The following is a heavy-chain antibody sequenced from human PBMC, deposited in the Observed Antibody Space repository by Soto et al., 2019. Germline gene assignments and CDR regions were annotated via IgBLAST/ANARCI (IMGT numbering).Heavy chain of an antibody. CDR1: GYSFTSYW. V-gene: IGHV5-51*01. J-gene: IGHJ6*02. CDR2: IYPGDSDT. CDR3: ARQIGYCSSTRCYSGDYDYGMDV. D-gene: IGHD2-2*01. Sequence: GESLKISCKGSGYSFTSYWIGWVRQMPGKGLEWMGIIYPGDSDTTYSPSFQGQVTISADKSISTAYLQWSSLKASDTAMYYCARQIGYCSSTRCYSGDYDYGMDVRGQGTTVTVSS.